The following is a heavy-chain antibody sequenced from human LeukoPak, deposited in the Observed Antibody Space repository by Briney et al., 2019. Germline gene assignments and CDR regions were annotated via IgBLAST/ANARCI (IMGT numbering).Heavy chain of an antibody. J-gene: IGHJ3*02. V-gene: IGHV3-73*01. D-gene: IGHD4-17*01. CDR1: GFTFSGSA. CDR3: TRPGDDYGGYVVTFDI. Sequence: GGSLRLSCAASGFTFSGSAMHWVRQASGKGLEWVGRIRSKANSYATAYAASVKGRFTISRDDSKNTAYLQMNSLKTEDTAVYYCTRPGDDYGGYVVTFDIWGQGTMVTVSS. CDR2: IRSKANSYAT.